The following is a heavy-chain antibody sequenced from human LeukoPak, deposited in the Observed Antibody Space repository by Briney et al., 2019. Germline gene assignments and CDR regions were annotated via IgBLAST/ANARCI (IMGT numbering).Heavy chain of an antibody. CDR1: GFTVSSNY. CDR3: ARLAYYDILTGYYNGDY. J-gene: IGHJ4*02. Sequence: GGSLRLSCAASGFTVSSNYMSWARQAPGKGLEWVSVIYSGGSTYYADSVKGRFTISRDNSKNTLYLQMNSLRAEDTAVYYCARLAYYDILTGYYNGDYWGQGTLVTVSS. V-gene: IGHV3-53*01. D-gene: IGHD3-9*01. CDR2: IYSGGST.